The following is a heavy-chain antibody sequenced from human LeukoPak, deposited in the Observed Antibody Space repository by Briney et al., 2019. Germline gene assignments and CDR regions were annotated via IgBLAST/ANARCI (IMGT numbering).Heavy chain of an antibody. CDR3: AKDRGTYDYVWGSYRPLGAFDI. Sequence: GGSLRLSCAASGFTFSSYAMSWVRQAPGKGLEWVSAISGSGGSTYYADSVKGRFTISRDNSKNTLYLQMNSLRAEDTAVYYCAKDRGTYDYVWGSYRPLGAFDIWGQGTMVTVSS. V-gene: IGHV3-23*01. J-gene: IGHJ3*02. D-gene: IGHD3-16*02. CDR2: ISGSGGST. CDR1: GFTFSSYA.